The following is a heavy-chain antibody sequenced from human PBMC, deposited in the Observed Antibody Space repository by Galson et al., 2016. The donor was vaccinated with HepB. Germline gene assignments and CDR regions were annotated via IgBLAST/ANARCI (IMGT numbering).Heavy chain of an antibody. D-gene: IGHD2-21*02. V-gene: IGHV3-30*18. CDR3: AKGAILACGRDCYVHY. J-gene: IGHJ4*02. CDR2: ISYDGSNK. CDR1: GFTFSNYG. Sequence: LRLSCAPSGFTFSNYGMHWVRQAPGKGLEWVAVISYDGSNKYYADSVKGRFTISRDKSKNTLYLQMDSLRAEDTAVYYCAKGAILACGRDCYVHYWGQGTLVTVSS.